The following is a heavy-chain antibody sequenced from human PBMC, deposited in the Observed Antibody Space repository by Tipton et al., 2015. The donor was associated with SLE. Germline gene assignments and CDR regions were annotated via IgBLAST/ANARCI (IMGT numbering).Heavy chain of an antibody. Sequence: GLVKPSGTLSLICAVSGDSIRSSVWWTWVRQPPGKEPEWIGEIYHSGTTYYNPSLKSRVTISVDRSKNQFSLDLTSVTAADTAVYYCARGLTWNYPFDYWGQGALVTVSS. J-gene: IGHJ4*02. CDR3: ARGLTWNYPFDY. CDR1: GDSIRSSVW. V-gene: IGHV4-4*02. D-gene: IGHD1-7*01. CDR2: IYHSGTT.